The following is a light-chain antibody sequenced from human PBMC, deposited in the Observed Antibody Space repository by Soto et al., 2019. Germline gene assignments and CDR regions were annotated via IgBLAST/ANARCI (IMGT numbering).Light chain of an antibody. CDR2: GAA. J-gene: IGKJ2*01. CDR3: QQYGTSLT. V-gene: IGKV3-20*01. Sequence: EIVLTQSPGTLSSSPGERATLSCRASQSVTNNYLAWYQHKPGQAPRCLIYGAAIRSTGIPDGFSGSGSGTDFTLTISRLEPEDFAVDYCQQYGTSLTFGQGPMLEIK. CDR1: QSVTNNY.